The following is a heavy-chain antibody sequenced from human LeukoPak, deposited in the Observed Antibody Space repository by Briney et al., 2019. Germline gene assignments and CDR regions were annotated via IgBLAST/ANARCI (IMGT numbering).Heavy chain of an antibody. CDR2: IVVGSGNT. Sequence: ASVKVSCKASGFTFTSSAMQWVRQARGQRLEWIGWIVVGSGNTNYAQKFQERVTITRDMSTSTAYMELSSLRSEDTAVYYCARALRYCSTTSCQYYFDYWGQGTLVTVSS. J-gene: IGHJ4*02. CDR3: ARALRYCSTTSCQYYFDY. V-gene: IGHV1-58*02. D-gene: IGHD2-2*01. CDR1: GFTFTSSA.